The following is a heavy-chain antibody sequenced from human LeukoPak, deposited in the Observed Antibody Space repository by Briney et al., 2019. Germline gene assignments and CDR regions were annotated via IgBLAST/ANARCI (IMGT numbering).Heavy chain of an antibody. V-gene: IGHV1-24*01. CDR2: FDPEDGET. CDR1: GYTLTELS. D-gene: IGHD3-22*01. CDR3: ATDRPGGDSSRY. J-gene: IGHJ4*02. Sequence: VASVKVSCKVSGYTLTELSMHWVRQAPGKGLEWMGGFDPEDGETIYAQKFQGRVTMTEDTSTDTAYMEPSSLRSEDTAVYYCATDRPGGDSSRYWGQGTLVTVSS.